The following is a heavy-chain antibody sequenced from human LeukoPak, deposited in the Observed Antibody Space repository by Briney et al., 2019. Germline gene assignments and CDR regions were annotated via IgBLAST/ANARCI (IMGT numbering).Heavy chain of an antibody. CDR3: AKADYYDSGGYSVLYWYFDL. CDR1: GFTFSSYA. V-gene: IGHV3-23*01. J-gene: IGHJ2*01. Sequence: GGSLRLSCAASGFTFSSYAMSWARQAPGKGLEWVSAISGSGGSTYYADSVKGRFTISRDNSKNTLYLQMNSLRAEDTAVYYCAKADYYDSGGYSVLYWYFDLWGRGTLVTVSS. D-gene: IGHD3-22*01. CDR2: ISGSGGST.